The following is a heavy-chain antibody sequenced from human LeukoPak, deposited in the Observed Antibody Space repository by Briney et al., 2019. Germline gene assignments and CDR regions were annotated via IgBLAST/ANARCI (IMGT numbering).Heavy chain of an antibody. J-gene: IGHJ5*02. CDR3: ARGGYYYGSGRTGEFDP. CDR1: GGSLSGYY. Sequence: SETLSLTCAVYGGSLSGYYWSWIRQPPGKGLEWIGEINYSGSTNYNPSLKSRVSISVDTSENQFSLKLSSVTAADTAVYYCARGGYYYGSGRTGEFDPWGQGTLVTVSS. CDR2: INYSGST. D-gene: IGHD3-10*01. V-gene: IGHV4-34*01.